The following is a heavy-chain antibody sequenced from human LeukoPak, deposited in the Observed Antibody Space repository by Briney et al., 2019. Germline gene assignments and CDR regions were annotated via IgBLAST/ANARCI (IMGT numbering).Heavy chain of an antibody. D-gene: IGHD5-24*01. CDR3: ARDGSRDGYNIFDY. Sequence: GGSLRLSCAASGFTFSSYWMSWVRQAPGKGLEWVANIKQDGSEKYYVDSVKGRFTISRDNAKNSLYLQMNSLRAEDTAVYYCARDGSRDGYNIFDYWGQGTLVTVSS. J-gene: IGHJ4*02. V-gene: IGHV3-7*01. CDR2: IKQDGSEK. CDR1: GFTFSSYW.